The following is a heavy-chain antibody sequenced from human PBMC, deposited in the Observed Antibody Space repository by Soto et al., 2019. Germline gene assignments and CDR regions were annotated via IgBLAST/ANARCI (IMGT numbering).Heavy chain of an antibody. V-gene: IGHV2-26*01. CDR2: IFSNDEK. D-gene: IGHD6-19*01. J-gene: IGHJ4*02. Sequence: QVTLKESGPVLVKPTETLTLTCTVSGFSLSNARMGVSWIRQPPGKALEWLAHIFSNDEKSYSTSLKSRLTIPKHISKSQLVLTMTNMDPVDTATYYRARIRRDGLWLAYSFDSWGQGTLVTVSS. CDR1: GFSLSNARMG. CDR3: ARIRRDGLWLAYSFDS.